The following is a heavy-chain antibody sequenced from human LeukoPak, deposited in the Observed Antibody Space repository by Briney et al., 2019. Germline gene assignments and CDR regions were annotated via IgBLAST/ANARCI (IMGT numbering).Heavy chain of an antibody. CDR2: INHSGST. Sequence: PGGSLRLSCAASGFTFSTYWMHWVRQVPGKGLEWIGEINHSGSTNYNPSLKSRVTISVDTSKNQFSLKLRSVTAADTAVYYCARDPTTVVTTPYYFDDWGQGTLVTVSS. J-gene: IGHJ4*02. CDR1: GFTFSTYW. D-gene: IGHD4-23*01. V-gene: IGHV4-34*01. CDR3: ARDPTTVVTTPYYFDD.